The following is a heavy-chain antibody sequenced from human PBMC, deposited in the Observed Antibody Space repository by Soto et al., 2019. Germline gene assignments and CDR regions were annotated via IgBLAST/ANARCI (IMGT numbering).Heavy chain of an antibody. D-gene: IGHD5-18*01. CDR2: IRGSGDNT. CDR3: AKDQNTNRGSTSGVFDS. Sequence: GGSLRLSGAASGFTLNSYSMSWVRQAPWKGLEWVSVIRGSGDNTYYADSVKGRFTISRDSYKNTLYLQMNSLRAEDTAVYYCAKDQNTNRGSTSGVFDSCGQGTLVTVYS. J-gene: IGHJ4*02. CDR1: GFTLNSYS. V-gene: IGHV3-23*01.